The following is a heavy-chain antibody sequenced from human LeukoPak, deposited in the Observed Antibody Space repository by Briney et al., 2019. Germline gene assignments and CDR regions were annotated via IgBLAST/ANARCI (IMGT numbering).Heavy chain of an antibody. Sequence: PSETLSLTCTVSGGSISSSTYYWGWIRQPPGKGLEWIGSIYDSGTTSYNPPLNSRVIISVDTSKNQFSLNLTSVTAADTAVYYCTRLFGDSYGRNWGQGTLVTVSS. CDR1: GGSISSSTYY. J-gene: IGHJ4*02. V-gene: IGHV4-39*01. CDR2: IYDSGTT. D-gene: IGHD5-18*01. CDR3: TRLFGDSYGRN.